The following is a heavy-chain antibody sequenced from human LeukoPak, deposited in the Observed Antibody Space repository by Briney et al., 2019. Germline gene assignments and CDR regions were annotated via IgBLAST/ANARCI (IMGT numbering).Heavy chain of an antibody. Sequence: SETLSLTCTVSGGSISSYYWSWIRQPPGKGLEWIGYIYYSGSTNYNPSLKCRLPISVATSNNHFSLKLSSVTPADTAVYYCARDYGSGSQPFDYWGQGTLVTVSS. CDR1: GGSISSYY. D-gene: IGHD3-10*01. J-gene: IGHJ4*02. V-gene: IGHV4-59*01. CDR3: ARDYGSGSQPFDY. CDR2: IYYSGST.